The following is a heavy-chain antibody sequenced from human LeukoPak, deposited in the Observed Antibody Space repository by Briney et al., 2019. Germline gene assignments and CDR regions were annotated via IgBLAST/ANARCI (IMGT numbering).Heavy chain of an antibody. J-gene: IGHJ6*03. V-gene: IGHV3-74*01. CDR3: ARDQAGYYYMDV. CDR1: GFTFSSYW. Sequence: GGSLRLSCAASGFTFSSYWMHWVRQAPGKGLVWVSRINGDGSSTSYADSVKGRFTISRDNAKNTLYLQMNSLRAEDTAVYYCARDQAGYYYMDVWGKGTTVTVSS. CDR2: INGDGSST.